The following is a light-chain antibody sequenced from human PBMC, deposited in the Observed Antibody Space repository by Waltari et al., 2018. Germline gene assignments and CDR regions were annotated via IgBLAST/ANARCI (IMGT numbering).Light chain of an antibody. J-gene: IGLJ2*01. CDR1: SSDLGPYDL. Sequence: QSALTQPASVSGSPGQSITFSCTRPSSDLGPYDLLSWYQQHAGKAPKLMIYDVTKRPSGVSDRFSGSKSGNTASLTISGLQAEDEADYYCSSYTTSSTVVFGGGTKVTVL. CDR2: DVT. CDR3: SSYTTSSTVV. V-gene: IGLV2-14*03.